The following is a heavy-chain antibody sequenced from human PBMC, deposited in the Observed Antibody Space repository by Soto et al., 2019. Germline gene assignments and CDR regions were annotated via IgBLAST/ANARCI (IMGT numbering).Heavy chain of an antibody. D-gene: IGHD2-8*02. V-gene: IGHV3-33*01. J-gene: IGHJ6*02. CDR1: GFTFSSYG. Sequence: GGSLRLSCAASGFTFSSYGMHWVRQAPGKGLEWVAVIWYDGSNKYYADSVKGRFTISRDNSKNTLYLQMNSLRAEDTAVYYCARDLMVYASYYYYGMDVWGQGTTVTVSS. CDR3: ARDLMVYASYYYYGMDV. CDR2: IWYDGSNK.